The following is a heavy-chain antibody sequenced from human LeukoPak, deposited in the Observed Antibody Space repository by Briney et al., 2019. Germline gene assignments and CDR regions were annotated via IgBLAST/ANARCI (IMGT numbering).Heavy chain of an antibody. J-gene: IGHJ4*02. D-gene: IGHD2-2*01. CDR2: ISAYNGNT. Sequence: ASVKVSCKAAGYTFTSYGISWVQQAPGQGLEWMGWISAYNGNTNYAQKLQGRVTMTTDTSTSTVYMELRSLRSDDTAVYYCARGGLYCSSTSCYGIEYWGQGTLVTVSS. V-gene: IGHV1-18*04. CDR3: ARGGLYCSSTSCYGIEY. CDR1: GYTFTSYG.